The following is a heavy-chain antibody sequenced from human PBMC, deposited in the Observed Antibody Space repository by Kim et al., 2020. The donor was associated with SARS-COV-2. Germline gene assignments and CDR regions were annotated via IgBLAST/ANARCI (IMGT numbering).Heavy chain of an antibody. CDR3: ARGYYQSSGCSRPFDY. J-gene: IGHJ4*02. D-gene: IGHD3-22*01. Sequence: SVKGRFTSSRDNAKDSLYLQMNSLRGEHTAVYYCARGYYQSSGCSRPFDYWGRGTLVTVSS. V-gene: IGHV3-48*01.